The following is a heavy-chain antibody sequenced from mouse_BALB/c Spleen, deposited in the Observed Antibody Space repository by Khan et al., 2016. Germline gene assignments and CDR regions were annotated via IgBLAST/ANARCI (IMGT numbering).Heavy chain of an antibody. CDR3: ARGSKVFDY. CDR1: GHPFTTYW. Sequence: QVQLKQSGAELVRPGASVKLSCKASGHPFTTYWMNWFKQRPEPGLEWIGRIDPYDSEHHYDQKFKEKAILTVDRSSSTAFMQLSSRTSEDSAVYYCARGSKVFDYSGQGTTLTVSA. CDR2: IDPYDSEH. J-gene: IGHJ2*01. V-gene: IGHV1-52*01.